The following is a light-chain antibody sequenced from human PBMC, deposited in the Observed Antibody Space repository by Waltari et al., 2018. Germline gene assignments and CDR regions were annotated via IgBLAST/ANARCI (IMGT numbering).Light chain of an antibody. CDR1: QSIGTT. V-gene: IGKV3-15*01. Sequence: EILVTQSPATLSLSPGERATLSCRASQSIGTTLAWYQQVPGQPPSLLSYDASTRATGVPARFSGSGSGTEFTLTISSLQSEDFALDYCQQYRGWPTFGQGTKVEIK. J-gene: IGKJ1*01. CDR3: QQYRGWPT. CDR2: DAS.